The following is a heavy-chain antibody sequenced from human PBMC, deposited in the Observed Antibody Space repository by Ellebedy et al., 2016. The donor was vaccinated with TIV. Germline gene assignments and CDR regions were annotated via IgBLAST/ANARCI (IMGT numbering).Heavy chain of an antibody. J-gene: IGHJ6*02. V-gene: IGHV3-23*01. CDR3: AKDGGRGGSFYSNHGMDV. CDR1: GFTSSDYA. CDR2: ISGSGYSS. D-gene: IGHD2-15*01. Sequence: GESLKISCSASGFTSSDYAMSWVRHAPGKGLELVSSISGSGYSSYYSDSVKGRFPMSRDNSKNTLYLQMNNLRVEDTAIYYCAKDGGRGGSFYSNHGMDVWGQGTTVTVSS.